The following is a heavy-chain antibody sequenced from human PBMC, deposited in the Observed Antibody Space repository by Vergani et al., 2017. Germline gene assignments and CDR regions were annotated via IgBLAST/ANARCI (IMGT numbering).Heavy chain of an antibody. D-gene: IGHD4-23*01. V-gene: IGHV4-61*02. Sequence: QVQLQESGPGLVKPSQTLSLTCTVSGASINNDFYDWHWIRQPAGKGLEWIGRIYVSGITDYNSSLQSRVSMSVATSKNQFSLTLTSVTAADTAVYYCARDDKQLRPRAFDLWGQGKMVTVSS. CDR3: ARDDKQLRPRAFDL. CDR1: GASINNDFYD. J-gene: IGHJ3*01. CDR2: IYVSGIT.